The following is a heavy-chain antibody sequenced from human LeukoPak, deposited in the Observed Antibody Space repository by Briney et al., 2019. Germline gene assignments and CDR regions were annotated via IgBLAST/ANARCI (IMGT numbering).Heavy chain of an antibody. Sequence: SETLSLTCTVSGGSISSYYWSWIRQPPGKGLEWIGEINHSGSTNYNPSLKSRVTISVDTSKNQFSLKLSSVTAADTAVYYCARGGRVLRFLEWTHKYYFDYWGQGTLVTVSS. CDR1: GGSISSYY. CDR2: INHSGST. CDR3: ARGGRVLRFLEWTHKYYFDY. V-gene: IGHV4-34*01. D-gene: IGHD3-3*01. J-gene: IGHJ4*02.